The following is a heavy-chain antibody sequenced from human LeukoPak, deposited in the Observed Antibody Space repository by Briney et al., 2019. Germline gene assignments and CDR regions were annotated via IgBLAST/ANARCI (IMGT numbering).Heavy chain of an antibody. V-gene: IGHV3-48*03. J-gene: IGHJ6*03. CDR2: ISSSGSTI. Sequence: PGGSLRLSCAASGFIFSSYEMNWVRQAPGKGLEWVSYISSSGSTIYYADSVKGRFTISRDNAKNLLYLQMNRLRAEDTAVYYCAREFVLRYFEGYMDVWGKGTTVTVSS. D-gene: IGHD3-9*01. CDR1: GFIFSSYE. CDR3: AREFVLRYFEGYMDV.